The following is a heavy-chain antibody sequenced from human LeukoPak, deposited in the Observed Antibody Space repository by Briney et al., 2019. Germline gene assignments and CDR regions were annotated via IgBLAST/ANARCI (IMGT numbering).Heavy chain of an antibody. CDR2: INPAGTET. J-gene: IGHJ4*02. V-gene: IGHV3-7*01. D-gene: IGHD2-15*01. Sequence: GGSLRLSCAASGFSFSAYWMTWVRQAPGAGLEWVANINPAGTETYYVDPVKGRFTISRDNAKNLLYLQMNSLRAEDTAVYYCARFGYVAAVDLWGQGTLVTVSS. CDR3: ARFGYVAAVDL. CDR1: GFSFSAYW.